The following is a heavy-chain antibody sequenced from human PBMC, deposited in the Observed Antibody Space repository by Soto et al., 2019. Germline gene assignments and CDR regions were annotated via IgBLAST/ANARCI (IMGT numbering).Heavy chain of an antibody. CDR3: TRGSRTVRNYDVLSGPIDS. CDR1: GFTFSSYA. D-gene: IGHD3-3*01. J-gene: IGHJ4*02. CDR2: LTRSGTT. V-gene: IGHV3-23*01. Sequence: GGSLRLSCAASGFTFSSYAMGWVRQAPGKGLEWVSTLTRSGTTPYAESVRGRFTISRDNSKNSLYLQLNRLRAEDTAVYYCTRGSRTVRNYDVLSGPIDSWGEGTPVSVSS.